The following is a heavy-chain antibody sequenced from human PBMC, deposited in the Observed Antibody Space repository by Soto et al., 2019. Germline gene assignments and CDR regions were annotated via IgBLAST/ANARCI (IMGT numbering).Heavy chain of an antibody. D-gene: IGHD6-6*01. V-gene: IGHV4-59*01. CDR1: GGSISSYY. Sequence: QVQLQESGPGLVKPSETLSLTCTVSGGSISSYYWSWIRQPPGKGLEWIGYIYYSGSTNYNPSLKSRVTISVDTSKNQFSLKLSSVTAADTAVYYWASGGNYSCSSSWYNWFDPWGQGTLVTVSS. CDR2: IYYSGST. J-gene: IGHJ5*02. CDR3: ASGGNYSCSSSWYNWFDP.